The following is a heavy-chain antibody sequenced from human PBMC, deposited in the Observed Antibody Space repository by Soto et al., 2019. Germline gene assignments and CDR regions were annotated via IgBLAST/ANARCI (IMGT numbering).Heavy chain of an antibody. CDR1: GGSISSYY. CDR2: IYYSGST. CDR3: ASHLRRSITIFHSYDYYYYMAV. D-gene: IGHD3-9*01. V-gene: IGHV4-59*08. J-gene: IGHJ6*03. Sequence: QVQLQESGPGLVKPSETLSLTCTVSGGSISSYYWSWIRQPPGKGLEWIGYIYYSGSTNYKPSLKSRVTISVDTSKNQFSLQLGSVAAADRAVSYCASHLRRSITIFHSYDYYYYMAVCGKGTAVTVSS.